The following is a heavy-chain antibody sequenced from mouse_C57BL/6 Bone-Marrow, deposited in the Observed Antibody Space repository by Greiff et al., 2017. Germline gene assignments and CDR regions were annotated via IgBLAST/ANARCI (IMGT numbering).Heavy chain of an antibody. Sequence: VQLQQSGAELVRPGASVKLSCTASGFNIKDDYMHWVKQRPEQGLEWIGWIDPENGDTEYASKFQGKATITADTSSNTAYLQLSSLTSEDTAVYYCTEISRYMDYWGQGTSVTVSS. CDR2: IDPENGDT. CDR1: GFNIKDDY. CDR3: TEISRYMDY. V-gene: IGHV14-4*01. J-gene: IGHJ4*01.